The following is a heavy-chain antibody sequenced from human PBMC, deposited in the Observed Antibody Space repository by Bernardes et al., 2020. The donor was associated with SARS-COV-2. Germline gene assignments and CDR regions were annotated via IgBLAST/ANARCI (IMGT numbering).Heavy chain of an antibody. CDR3: ASSLPGYSYGFDAFDI. J-gene: IGHJ3*02. D-gene: IGHD5-18*01. V-gene: IGHV1-69*01. Sequence: KVSCNPSGGPFSRYAISWVRQAPGQALEWMGGIIPIFGTANYAQKFQGRVTITADESTSTAYMELSSLRSEDTAVYYCASSLPGYSYGFDAFDIWGQGTMVTVSS. CDR2: IIPIFGTA. CDR1: GGPFSRYA.